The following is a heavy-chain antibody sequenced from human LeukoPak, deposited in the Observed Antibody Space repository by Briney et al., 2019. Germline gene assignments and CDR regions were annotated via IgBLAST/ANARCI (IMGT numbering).Heavy chain of an antibody. CDR3: AKDKARGGSYYASYFDY. Sequence: HPGGSLRLSCAASGFTFSSYGMHWVRQAPGKGLEWVAFIRYDGSNKYYADSVKGRFTISRDNSKNTLYLQMNSLRAEDTAVYYCAKDKARGGSYYASYFDYWGQGTLVTVSS. J-gene: IGHJ4*02. V-gene: IGHV3-30*02. CDR2: IRYDGSNK. D-gene: IGHD1-26*01. CDR1: GFTFSSYG.